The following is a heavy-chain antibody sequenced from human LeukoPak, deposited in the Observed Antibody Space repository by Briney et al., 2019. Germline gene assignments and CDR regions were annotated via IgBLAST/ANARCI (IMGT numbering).Heavy chain of an antibody. D-gene: IGHD3-22*01. CDR3: AKSPRDSSGYSY. CDR2: ISGSGGST. CDR1: GFTFSSYA. J-gene: IGHJ4*02. Sequence: GGSLRLSCAASGFTFSSYAMSWVRQAPGEGLEWVSAISGSGGSTYYADSVKGRFTISRDNSKNTLYLQMNSLRAEDTAVYYCAKSPRDSSGYSYWGQGTLVTVSS. V-gene: IGHV3-23*01.